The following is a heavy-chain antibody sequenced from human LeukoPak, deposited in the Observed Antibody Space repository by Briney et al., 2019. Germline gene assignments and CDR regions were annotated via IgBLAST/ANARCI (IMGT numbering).Heavy chain of an antibody. CDR2: IYTSGST. J-gene: IGHJ5*02. Sequence: ASETLSLTCTVSGGSISSGSYYWSWIRQPAGKGLEWIGRIYTSGSTNYNPSLKSRVTISVDTSKNQSSLKLSSVTAADTAVYFCARGGIGIAAAGSDPWGQGTLVTVSS. CDR3: ARGGIGIAAAGSDP. D-gene: IGHD6-13*01. CDR1: GGSISSGSYY. V-gene: IGHV4-61*02.